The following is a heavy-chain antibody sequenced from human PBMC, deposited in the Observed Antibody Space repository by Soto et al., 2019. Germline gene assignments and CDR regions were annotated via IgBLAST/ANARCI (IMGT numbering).Heavy chain of an antibody. CDR2: IIPIFGTA. J-gene: IGHJ4*02. Sequence: QVQLVQSGAEVKKPGSSVKVSCQASGGTFSSYAISWVRQAPGQGLEWLGGIIPIFGTANYAQKFQGRVTITADKSTSTAYMELSSLRSEDTAVYYCARTRTGNDWNVPDYVDYWGQGTLVTVSS. CDR1: GGTFSSYA. D-gene: IGHD1-1*01. V-gene: IGHV1-69*06. CDR3: ARTRTGNDWNVPDYVDY.